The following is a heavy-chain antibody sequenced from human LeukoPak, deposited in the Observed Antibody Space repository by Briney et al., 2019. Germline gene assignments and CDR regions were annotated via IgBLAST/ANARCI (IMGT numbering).Heavy chain of an antibody. CDR1: GFTFDDYG. CDR2: INWNGGST. J-gene: IGHJ4*02. Sequence: PGGSLRLSCAASGFTFDDYGMSWVRQAPGKGLEWVSGINWNGGSTGYADSVKGQFTISRDNAKNSLYLQMNSLRAEDTALYYCARDLRFWSGYELDYWGQGTLVTVSS. V-gene: IGHV3-20*04. D-gene: IGHD3-3*01. CDR3: ARDLRFWSGYELDY.